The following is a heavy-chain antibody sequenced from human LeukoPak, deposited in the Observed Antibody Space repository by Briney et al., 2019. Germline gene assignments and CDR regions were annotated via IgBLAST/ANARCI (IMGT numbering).Heavy chain of an antibody. CDR2: INHSGST. D-gene: IGHD3-9*01. CDR3: ARGVSVLGYFDWLFRPGWYYFDY. CDR1: GGSFSGYY. V-gene: IGHV4-34*01. J-gene: IGHJ4*02. Sequence: PSETLSLTCAVYGGSFSGYYWSWIRQPPGKGLEWIGEINHSGSTNYNPSLKSRVTISVDTSKNQFSLKLSSVTAADTAVYYCARGVSVLGYFDWLFRPGWYYFDYWGQGTLVTVSS.